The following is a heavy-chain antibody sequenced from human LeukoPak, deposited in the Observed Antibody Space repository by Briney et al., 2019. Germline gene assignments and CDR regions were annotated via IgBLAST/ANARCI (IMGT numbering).Heavy chain of an antibody. CDR3: ARADYFGSGTQPGYFYGMDV. D-gene: IGHD3-10*01. Sequence: PSETLSLTCTVSGGSIRSGFHYWSWVRQPTGKGLEWIGYIFHSGSIYYNPSLGNRVTISVDTTNNQFSLRPSSVTAADTAVFYCARADYFGSGTQPGYFYGMDVWGQGTTVTVSS. J-gene: IGHJ6*02. CDR2: IFHSGSI. CDR1: GGSIRSGFHY. V-gene: IGHV4-30-4*01.